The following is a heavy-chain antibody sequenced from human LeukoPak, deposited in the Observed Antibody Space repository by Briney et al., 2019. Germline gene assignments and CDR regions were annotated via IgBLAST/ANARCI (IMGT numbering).Heavy chain of an antibody. J-gene: IGHJ6*02. CDR2: IIGDGSRS. Sequence: GGSLRLSCAASGFSFSVYWMHWVRQAPGKGLVWVSHIIGDGSRSGHADSVKGRFTISRDNARATLYLQINSLRAADTAVYYCARGRNYSMDVWGQGTTVTVSS. V-gene: IGHV3-74*01. CDR1: GFSFSVYW. CDR3: ARGRNYSMDV.